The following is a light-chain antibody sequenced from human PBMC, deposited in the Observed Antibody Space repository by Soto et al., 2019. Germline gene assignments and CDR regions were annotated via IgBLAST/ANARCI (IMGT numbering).Light chain of an antibody. CDR3: SSYVGGSTYV. J-gene: IGLJ1*01. V-gene: IGLV2-23*02. Sequence: QSVFTQPASVSGSPGQSITISCTGSSSDVGSYNLVSWYQHHPGKGPKLMIYEVYKRPSGVSNRFSGSKSGNTASLTIAGLQADDEADYFCSSYVGGSTYVFGPATKLTVL. CDR2: EVY. CDR1: SSDVGSYNL.